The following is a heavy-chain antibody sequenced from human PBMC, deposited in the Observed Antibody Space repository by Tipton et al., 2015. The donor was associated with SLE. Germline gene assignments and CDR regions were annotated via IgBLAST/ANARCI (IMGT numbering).Heavy chain of an antibody. V-gene: IGHV4-34*01. CDR1: GRPFSGYY. CDR3: ARDYGGY. CDR2: INHSGST. Sequence: TLSLTCAVYGRPFSGYYWNWIRQPPGKGLEWIGEINHSGSTNYNPSLKSRVTISVDTSKNQFSLKLSSVTAADTAVYYCARDYGGYWGQGTLVTVSS. J-gene: IGHJ4*02. D-gene: IGHD4-17*01.